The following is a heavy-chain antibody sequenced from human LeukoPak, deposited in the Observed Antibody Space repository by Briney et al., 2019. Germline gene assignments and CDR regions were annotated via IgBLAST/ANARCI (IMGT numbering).Heavy chain of an antibody. CDR2: IKQDGSEI. CDR3: ARIGYSSSSFDY. V-gene: IGHV3-7*01. D-gene: IGHD6-13*01. J-gene: IGHJ4*02. Sequence: GGSLRLSCAASGFRFTNYWMSWVRQASGKGLEWVANIKQDGSEIDYSDPMKGRFTISRDNTRNSVYLQVDSLRAEDTAVYYCARIGYSSSSFDYWGQGTLVTVSS. CDR1: GFRFTNYW.